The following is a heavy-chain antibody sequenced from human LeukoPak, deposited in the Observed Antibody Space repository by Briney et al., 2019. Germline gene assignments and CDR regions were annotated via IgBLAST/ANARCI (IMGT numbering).Heavy chain of an antibody. CDR3: AREVVTMVRGVSGPFDY. CDR2: IIPIFGTA. J-gene: IGHJ4*02. CDR1: VGTFSSYA. V-gene: IGHV1-69*13. D-gene: IGHD3-10*01. Sequence: ASVKVSCKASVGTFSSYAISWVRQAPGQGLEWMGGIIPIFGTANYAQKFQVRVTITADESTSTAYMELSSLRSEDTAVYYCAREVVTMVRGVSGPFDYWGQGTLVTVSS.